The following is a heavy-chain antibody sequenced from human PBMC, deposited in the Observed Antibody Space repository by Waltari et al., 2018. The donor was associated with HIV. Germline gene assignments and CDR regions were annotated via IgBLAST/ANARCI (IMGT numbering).Heavy chain of an antibody. D-gene: IGHD3-3*01. CDR2: VYFSGST. V-gene: IGHV4-39*01. J-gene: IGHJ3*01. CDR3: ARRTYDATFDV. Sequence: QLHESGPGLVKSSETLSLKCTVSGASINSDSHYWGWIRESPGRVLEWLGSVYFSGSTYYNPSLKSRVTMSVDTSKSQFSLRLTSVTAADSAIYYCARRTYDATFDVWGLGTVVTVSS. CDR1: GASINSDSHY.